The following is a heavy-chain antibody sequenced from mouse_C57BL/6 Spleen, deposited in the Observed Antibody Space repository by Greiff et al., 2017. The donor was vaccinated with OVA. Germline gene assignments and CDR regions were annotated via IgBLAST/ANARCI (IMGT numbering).Heavy chain of an antibody. CDR3: AKNEGDYGSSLYAMDY. CDR1: GFSLTSYG. CDR2: IWRGGST. J-gene: IGHJ4*01. D-gene: IGHD1-1*01. V-gene: IGHV2-5*01. Sequence: QVQLQQSGPGLVQPSQSLSITCTVSGFSLTSYGVHWVRQSPGKGLEWLGVIWRGGSTDYNAAFMSRLSITKDNSKSQVFFKMNSLQADDTAIYYCAKNEGDYGSSLYAMDYWGQGTSVTVSS.